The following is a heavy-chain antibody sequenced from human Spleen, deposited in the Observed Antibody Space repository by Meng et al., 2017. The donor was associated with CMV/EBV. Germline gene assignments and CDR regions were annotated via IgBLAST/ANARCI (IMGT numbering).Heavy chain of an antibody. Sequence: SETLSLTCTVSGDSISSGTYYWGWIRQPPGKGLEWIGSIYYSGSTYYNPSLKSRVTISADTSKNQFSLKLNSVTAADTAVYFCARDGPRDYSNYLHYFDYWGQGTLVTVSS. CDR1: GDSISSGTYY. V-gene: IGHV4-39*07. D-gene: IGHD4-11*01. CDR2: IYYSGST. J-gene: IGHJ4*02. CDR3: ARDGPRDYSNYLHYFDY.